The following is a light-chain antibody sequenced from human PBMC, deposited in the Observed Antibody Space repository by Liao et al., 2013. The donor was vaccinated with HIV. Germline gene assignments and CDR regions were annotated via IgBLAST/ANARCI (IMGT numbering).Light chain of an antibody. CDR1: ALPKKY. J-gene: IGLJ2*01. CDR2: KDN. CDR3: QAWDSSTVV. Sequence: SYELTQPPSVSVSLGQKARITCSGQALPKKYTYWHQQKAGQAPVLLIYKDNERPSGIPDRFSGSNSGNTATLTISGTQAMDEADYYCQAWDSSTVVFGGGTKLTVL. V-gene: IGLV3-1*01.